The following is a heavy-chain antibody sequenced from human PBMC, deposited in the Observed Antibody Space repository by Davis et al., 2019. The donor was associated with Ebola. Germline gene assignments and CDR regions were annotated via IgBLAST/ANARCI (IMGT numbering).Heavy chain of an antibody. D-gene: IGHD3-16*02. Sequence: GSLRLSCAASGFTFSGYYWSWIRQPPGKGLEWIGEINHSGSTNYNPSLKSRVTISVDTSKNQFSLKLSSVTAADTAVYYCARGNYVWGSYRYVAYYYYGMDVWGQGTTVTVSS. J-gene: IGHJ6*02. CDR1: GFTFSGYY. CDR2: INHSGST. CDR3: ARGNYVWGSYRYVAYYYYGMDV. V-gene: IGHV4-34*01.